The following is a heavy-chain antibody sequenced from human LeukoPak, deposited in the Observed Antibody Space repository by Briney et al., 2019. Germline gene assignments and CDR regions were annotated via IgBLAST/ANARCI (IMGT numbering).Heavy chain of an antibody. J-gene: IGHJ4*02. CDR3: TRVGYPAYFWSLDY. D-gene: IGHD3-3*01. Sequence: PGRSLRLSCTASGFTFGDYAMSWVRQAPGKGLEWVGFIRSKAYGGTTEYAASVKGRFTISRDDSKSIAYLQMNSLKTEDTAVYYCTRVGYPAYFWSLDYWGQGTLVTVSS. V-gene: IGHV3-49*04. CDR1: GFTFGDYA. CDR2: IRSKAYGGTT.